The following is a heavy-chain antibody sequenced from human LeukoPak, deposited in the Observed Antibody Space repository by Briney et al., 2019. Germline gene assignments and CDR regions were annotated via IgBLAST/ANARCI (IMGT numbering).Heavy chain of an antibody. CDR1: GYTFTGYY. J-gene: IGHJ6*02. Sequence: ASVKVSCMASGYTFTGYYMHWVRQAPGQGLEWMGWINPNSGGTNYAQKFQGRVTMTRDTSISTAYMELSRLRSDDTAVYYCATRPRGSGWYYGMDVWGQGTTVTVSS. D-gene: IGHD6-19*01. CDR2: INPNSGGT. V-gene: IGHV1-2*02. CDR3: ATRPRGSGWYYGMDV.